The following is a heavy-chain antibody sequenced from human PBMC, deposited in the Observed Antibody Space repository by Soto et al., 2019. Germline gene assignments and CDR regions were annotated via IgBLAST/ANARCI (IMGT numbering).Heavy chain of an antibody. J-gene: IGHJ6*02. Sequence: QVQLVESGGGVVQPGRSLRLSCAASGFTFSSYGMHWVRQAPGKGLEWVAVIWYDGNNKYYADSVKGRFTISRDNSKNTLYLQMNILRVEDTAVYYCVRGVYYGMDVWGQGTTVTVSS. CDR1: GFTFSSYG. V-gene: IGHV3-33*01. D-gene: IGHD6-6*01. CDR3: VRGVYYGMDV. CDR2: IWYDGNNK.